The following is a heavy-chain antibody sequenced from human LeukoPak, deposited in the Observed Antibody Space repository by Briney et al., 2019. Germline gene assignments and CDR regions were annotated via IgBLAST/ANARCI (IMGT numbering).Heavy chain of an antibody. CDR1: GYTFTSYY. J-gene: IGHJ4*02. V-gene: IGHV1-46*01. CDR2: INPSGGST. D-gene: IGHD6-19*01. CDR3: ARAINTGYSSGWYIGGDFDY. Sequence: ASVKVSCKASGYTFTSYYMHWVRQAPGQGLERMGIINPSGGSTSYAQKFQGRVTMTRDTSTSTVYMELSSLRSDDTAVYYCARAINTGYSSGWYIGGDFDYWGQGTLVTVSS.